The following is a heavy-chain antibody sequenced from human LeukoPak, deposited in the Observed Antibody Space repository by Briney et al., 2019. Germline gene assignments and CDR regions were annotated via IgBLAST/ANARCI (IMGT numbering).Heavy chain of an antibody. D-gene: IGHD3-9*01. CDR3: ASSWGYYDILTGPYYYGMDV. V-gene: IGHV1-69*01. CDR2: IIPIFGTA. J-gene: IGHJ6*02. Sequence: ASVKVSCTASGGTFSSYAISWVRQAPGQGLEWMGGIIPIFGTANYAQKFQGRVTITADESTSTAYMELSSLRSEDTAVYYCASSWGYYDILTGPYYYGMDVWGQGTTVTVSS. CDR1: GGTFSSYA.